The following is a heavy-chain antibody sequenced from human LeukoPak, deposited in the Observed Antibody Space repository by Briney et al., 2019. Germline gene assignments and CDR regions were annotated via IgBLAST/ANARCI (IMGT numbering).Heavy chain of an antibody. J-gene: IGHJ4*02. CDR3: AKAWATYYDILTGSNYGVDY. Sequence: GGSLRLSCAASGFTFSSYAMSWVREAPGKGLEWVSGISGSGGNTYYADSVKGRFTISRDNAKNSLYLQMNSLRAEDTAVYYCAKAWATYYDILTGSNYGVDYWGQGTLVTVSS. CDR2: ISGSGGNT. V-gene: IGHV3-23*01. CDR1: GFTFSSYA. D-gene: IGHD3-9*01.